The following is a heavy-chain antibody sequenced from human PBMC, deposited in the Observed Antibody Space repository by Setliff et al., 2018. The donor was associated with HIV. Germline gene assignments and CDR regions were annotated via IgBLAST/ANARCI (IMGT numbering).Heavy chain of an antibody. CDR1: GFTFSDYY. Sequence: PGGSLRLSCAASGFTFSDYYMSWIRQAPGKGLEWVANINPDGSHRDYVDSVKGRLTISRDNAKNSLYLQMNSLRAEDTAVYYCARVINIYSNYVSDYWGQGTLVTVSS. V-gene: IGHV3-7*01. J-gene: IGHJ4*02. CDR2: INPDGSHR. CDR3: ARVINIYSNYVSDY. D-gene: IGHD4-4*01.